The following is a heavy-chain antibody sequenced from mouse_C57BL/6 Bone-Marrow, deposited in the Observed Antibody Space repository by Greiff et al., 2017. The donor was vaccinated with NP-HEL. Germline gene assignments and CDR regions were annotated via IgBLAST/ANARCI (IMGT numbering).Heavy chain of an antibody. Sequence: EVQGVESGGGLVQPGGSLKLSCAASGFTFSDYYMYWVRQTPEKRLEWVAYISNGGGSTYYPDTVKGRFTISRDNAKNTLYLQMSRLKSEDTAMYYCARECLIRPFYAMDYWGQGTSVTVSS. CDR3: ARECLIRPFYAMDY. CDR1: GFTFSDYY. CDR2: ISNGGGST. V-gene: IGHV5-12*01. J-gene: IGHJ4*01. D-gene: IGHD2-4*01.